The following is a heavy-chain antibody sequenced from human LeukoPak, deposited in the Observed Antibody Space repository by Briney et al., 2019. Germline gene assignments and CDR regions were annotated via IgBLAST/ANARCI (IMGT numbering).Heavy chain of an antibody. J-gene: IGHJ4*02. CDR3: ARALGYGGSSRFDY. CDR2: RWYEGRNK. D-gene: IGHD4-23*01. Sequence: GGALRLSCAASGFRLSSYDMQWVRQAPGKGLEWVTFRWYEGRNKYYTDTVNGRVTISRDNSKNTLYLQMSSLRAEDTAVYYCARALGYGGSSRFDYGGQGTLVTASS. V-gene: IGHV3-33*01. CDR1: GFRLSSYD.